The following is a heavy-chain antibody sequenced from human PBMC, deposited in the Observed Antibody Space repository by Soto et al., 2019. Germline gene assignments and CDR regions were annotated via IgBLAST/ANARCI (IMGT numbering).Heavy chain of an antibody. J-gene: IGHJ4*02. D-gene: IGHD4-17*01. CDR2: INHSGST. V-gene: IGHV4-34*01. CDR3: ARTYGLRLKRIFDY. Sequence: SETLSLTCAVYGGSFSGYYWSWIRQPPGKGLEWIGEINHSGSTNYNPSLKSRVTISVDTSKNQFSLKLSSVTAADTAVYYCARTYGLRLKRIFDYWGQGTLVTVSS. CDR1: GGSFSGYY.